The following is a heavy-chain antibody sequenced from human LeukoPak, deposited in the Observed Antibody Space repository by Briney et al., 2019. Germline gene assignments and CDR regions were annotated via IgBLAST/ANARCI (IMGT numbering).Heavy chain of an antibody. CDR2: ISSSGSTI. V-gene: IGHV3-48*04. Sequence: GGSLRLSCAASGFAFSSSWMSWVRQAPGKGLEWVSYISSSGSTIYYADSVKGRFTISRDNAKNSLYLQMNSLRAEDTAVYYCARDPSIYGDYLTSGYDYWGQGTLVTVSS. CDR3: ARDPSIYGDYLTSGYDY. D-gene: IGHD4-17*01. J-gene: IGHJ4*02. CDR1: GFAFSSSW.